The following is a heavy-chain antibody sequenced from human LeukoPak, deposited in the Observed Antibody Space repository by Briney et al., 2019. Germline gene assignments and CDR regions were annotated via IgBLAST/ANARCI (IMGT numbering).Heavy chain of an antibody. CDR3: ARPYYYDSRIDP. Sequence: PSETLSLTCTVSGGSISSSSYYWDWIRQPPGKGLEWIGSIYYSGSTYYNPPLKSRVTISVDTSKNQFSLNLGSVTAADTAVYYCARPYYYDSRIDPWGQGTLVTVSS. CDR1: GGSISSSSYY. D-gene: IGHD3-22*01. V-gene: IGHV4-39*07. J-gene: IGHJ5*02. CDR2: IYYSGST.